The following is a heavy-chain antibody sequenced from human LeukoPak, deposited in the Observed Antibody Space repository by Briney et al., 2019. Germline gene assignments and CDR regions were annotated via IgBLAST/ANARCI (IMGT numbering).Heavy chain of an antibody. Sequence: GESLKISCKGSGYSFTNYWIGWVRQMPGKGLEWMGIIYPGDSDTRYSPSFQGQVTISVDKSIGTACLRWSSLKASDTATYYCARFGSGSYYTIDYWGQGTLVTVSS. CDR2: IYPGDSDT. V-gene: IGHV5-51*01. J-gene: IGHJ4*02. CDR1: GYSFTNYW. D-gene: IGHD3-10*01. CDR3: ARFGSGSYYTIDY.